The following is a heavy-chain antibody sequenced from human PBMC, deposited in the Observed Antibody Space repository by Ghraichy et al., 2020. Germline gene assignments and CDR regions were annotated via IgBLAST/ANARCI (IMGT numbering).Heavy chain of an antibody. CDR2: ISSSSSYI. CDR1: GFTFSSYS. J-gene: IGHJ3*02. D-gene: IGHD1-26*01. Sequence: GGSLRLSCAASGFTFSSYSMNWVRQAPGKGLEWVSSISSSSSYIYYADSVKGRFTISRDNAKNSLYLQMNSLRAEDTAVYYCARALPGLVGALGAFDIWGQGTMVTVSS. CDR3: ARALPGLVGALGAFDI. V-gene: IGHV3-21*01.